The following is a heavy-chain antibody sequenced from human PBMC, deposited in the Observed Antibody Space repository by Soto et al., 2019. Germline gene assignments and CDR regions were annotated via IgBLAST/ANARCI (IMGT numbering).Heavy chain of an antibody. CDR1: GFTFSSYA. CDR2: ISGSGGST. CDR3: AKGGDHYDSSGYYIN. V-gene: IGHV3-23*01. J-gene: IGHJ4*02. Sequence: EVQLLESGGGLVQPGGSLRLSCAASGFTFSSYAMIWVRQAPGKGLEWVSAISGSGGSTYYADSVKGRFTISRDNSKITLYLQMNGLRAADTAVYYCAKGGDHYDSSGYYINWGQGTLVTVSS. D-gene: IGHD3-22*01.